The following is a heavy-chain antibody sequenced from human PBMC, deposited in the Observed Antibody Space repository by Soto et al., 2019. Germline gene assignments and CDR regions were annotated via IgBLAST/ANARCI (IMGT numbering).Heavy chain of an antibody. V-gene: IGHV4-39*07. CDR3: ARGLSGSQDS. Sequence: SETLSLTCTVSGGSISSSTYYWGWMRQPPGKGMEWIASFFIGGNTYYNTSLKSRVTISVDKSKNQFSLNLISVTAADTAVYYCARGLSGSQDSWGQGTLVTVS. CDR2: FFIGGNT. CDR1: GGSISSSTYY. J-gene: IGHJ4*02. D-gene: IGHD1-26*01.